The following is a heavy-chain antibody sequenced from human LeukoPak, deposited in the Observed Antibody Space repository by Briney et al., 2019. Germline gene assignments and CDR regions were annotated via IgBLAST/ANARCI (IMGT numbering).Heavy chain of an antibody. Sequence: PGGSLRLSCAASGFTLSNHAMIWVRQAPGKGLEWVSSISGSGAMTYYADSVKGRFTISRDNAMDRLYLQMNSLRADDTAVYYCVKDRVDGSGSQFDSWGQGSLAIVSS. V-gene: IGHV3-23*01. CDR3: VKDRVDGSGSQFDS. D-gene: IGHD3-10*01. CDR1: GFTLSNHA. J-gene: IGHJ4*02. CDR2: ISGSGAMT.